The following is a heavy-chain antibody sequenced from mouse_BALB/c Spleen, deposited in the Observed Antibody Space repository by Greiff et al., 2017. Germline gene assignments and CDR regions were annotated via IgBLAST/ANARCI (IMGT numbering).Heavy chain of an antibody. CDR2: ISYSGST. J-gene: IGHJ4*01. D-gene: IGHD2-3*01. CDR1: GYSITSDYA. CDR3: ARWGDGYYNYAMDY. Sequence: EVQRVESGPGLVKPSQSLSLTCTVTGYSITSDYAWNWIRQFPGNKLEWMGYISYSGSTSYNPSLKSRISITRDTSKNQFFLQLNSVTTEDTATYYCARWGDGYYNYAMDYWGQGTSVTVSS. V-gene: IGHV3-2*02.